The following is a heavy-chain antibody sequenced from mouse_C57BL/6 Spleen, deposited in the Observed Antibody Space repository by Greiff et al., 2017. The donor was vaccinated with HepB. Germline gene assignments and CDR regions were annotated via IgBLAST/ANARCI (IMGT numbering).Heavy chain of an antibody. CDR1: GYTFTSYW. J-gene: IGHJ2*01. CDR3: ALTTVVATPFDY. D-gene: IGHD1-1*01. CDR2: IDPSDSYT. V-gene: IGHV1-69*01. Sequence: QVQLQQPGAELVMPGASVKLSCKASGYTFTSYWMHWVKQRPGQGLEWIGEIDPSDSYTNYNQKFKGKSTLTVDKSSSTAYMQLSSLTSEDSAVYYCALTTVVATPFDYWGQGTTRTVSS.